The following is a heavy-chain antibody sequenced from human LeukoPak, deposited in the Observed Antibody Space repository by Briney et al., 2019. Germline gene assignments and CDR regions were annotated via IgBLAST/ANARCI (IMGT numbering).Heavy chain of an antibody. D-gene: IGHD3-9*01. CDR3: ALGLVTDY. CDR2: IYSGGST. V-gene: IGHV3-66*01. J-gene: IGHJ4*02. CDR1: GFTFSSYG. Sequence: GGSLRLSCAASGFTFSSYGMTWVRQAPGKGLEWVSVIYSGGSTYYADSVKGRFTISRDNSKNTLYLQMNSLRVEDTAVYYCALGLVTDYWGQGTLVTVSS.